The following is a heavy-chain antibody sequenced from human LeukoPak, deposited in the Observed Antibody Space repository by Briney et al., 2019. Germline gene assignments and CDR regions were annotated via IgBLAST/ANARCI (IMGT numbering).Heavy chain of an antibody. Sequence: TSETLSLTCTVSGGSISSSSYYWGWIRQPPGKGLEWIGIIFYRGTTYYNPSLKSRVTISVDTSKNQFSLNLSSVTAADTAVYYCARHRTLYYDSSGRRGGHFDYWGQGTLVTVSS. CDR3: ARHRTLYYDSSGRRGGHFDY. J-gene: IGHJ4*02. D-gene: IGHD3-22*01. CDR1: GGSISSSSYY. CDR2: IFYRGTT. V-gene: IGHV4-39*01.